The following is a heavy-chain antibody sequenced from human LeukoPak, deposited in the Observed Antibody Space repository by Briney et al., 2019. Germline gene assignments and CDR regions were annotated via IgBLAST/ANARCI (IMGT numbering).Heavy chain of an antibody. J-gene: IGHJ4*02. CDR1: GYTFTAYY. CDR3: VRDGYYDVSTGYYKGDWGY. Sequence: SVKVSCKASGYTFTAYYMHWVRQAPGRGPEWMGWISVYNGNTNYAQKFQGRVAMTTDTSTTTAYMDLRSLTSDDTAVYYCVRDGYYDVSTGYYKGDWGYWGQGTQVTVSS. CDR2: ISVYNGNT. V-gene: IGHV1-18*04. D-gene: IGHD3-9*01.